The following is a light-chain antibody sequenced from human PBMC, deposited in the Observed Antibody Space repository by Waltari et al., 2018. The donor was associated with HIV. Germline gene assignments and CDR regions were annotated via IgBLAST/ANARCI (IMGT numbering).Light chain of an antibody. V-gene: IGKV2-28*01. CDR3: MQELRTPLT. CDR1: QSLLYSNGYNY. J-gene: IGKJ4*01. CDR2: LGS. Sequence: DIAMTQSPLPLPVTPGARASISLSPSQSLLYSNGYNYLDWSLQKPGQSPQHLIHLGSNPASGATDRFSGRGSGTDFTLKISRVEADDVGVYCCMQELRTPLTCGEGTKVEIK.